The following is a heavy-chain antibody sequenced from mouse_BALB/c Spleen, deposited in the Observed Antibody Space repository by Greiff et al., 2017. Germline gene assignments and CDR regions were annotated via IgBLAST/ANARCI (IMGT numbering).Heavy chain of an antibody. Sequence: VQLQQSGAELVRPGALVKLSCKASGFNIKDYYMHWVKQRPEQGLEWIGWIDPENGNTIYDPKFQGKASITADTSSNTAYLQLSSLTSEDTAVYYCARRYYDYDGAWFAYWGQGTLVTVSA. CDR2: IDPENGNT. V-gene: IGHV14-1*02. CDR1: GFNIKDYY. CDR3: ARRYYDYDGAWFAY. J-gene: IGHJ3*01. D-gene: IGHD2-4*01.